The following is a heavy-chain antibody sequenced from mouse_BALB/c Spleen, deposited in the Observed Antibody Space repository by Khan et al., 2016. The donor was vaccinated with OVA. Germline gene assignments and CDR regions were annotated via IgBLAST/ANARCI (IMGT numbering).Heavy chain of an antibody. CDR2: ISSGGSYT. Sequence: EVELVESGGDLVKPGGSLKLSCAASGFTFSTYGMSWVRQTPDKRLEWVATISSGGSYTYNPDSVKGRFTISRDNAKNTLYLQMSSLKSEDTAMYYCARLAYYYGSEGFAYWGQGTLVTVSA. CDR3: ARLAYYYGSEGFAY. D-gene: IGHD1-1*01. V-gene: IGHV5-6*01. CDR1: GFTFSTYG. J-gene: IGHJ3*01.